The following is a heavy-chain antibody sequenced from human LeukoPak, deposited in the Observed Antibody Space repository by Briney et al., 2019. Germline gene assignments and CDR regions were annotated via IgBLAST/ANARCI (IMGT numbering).Heavy chain of an antibody. J-gene: IGHJ4*02. V-gene: IGHV1-2*02. D-gene: IGHD5-12*01. Sequence: ASVRVSCKASGYTFTGYYIHWVRQAPGQGLEWMGWINPNSGGTKYAQKFQGRVSMTRDMPINTAYMELNSLRFDDTAVYYCARSKYSDYLWGQGTLVTVSS. CDR3: ARSKYSDYL. CDR2: INPNSGGT. CDR1: GYTFTGYY.